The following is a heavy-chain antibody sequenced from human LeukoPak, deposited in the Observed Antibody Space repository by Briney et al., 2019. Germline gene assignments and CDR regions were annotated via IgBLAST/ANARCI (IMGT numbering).Heavy chain of an antibody. V-gene: IGHV3-21*01. CDR2: ISSSSGYI. D-gene: IGHD5-12*01. Sequence: PGGSLRLSCAASGFTFSSYSMNWVRQAPGQGLEWVSSISSSSGYIYYADSVKGRFTISRDNAKNSLYLQMNSLRAEDTATYYCAREGGYGDYWGRGTLVTVSS. J-gene: IGHJ4*02. CDR1: GFTFSSYS. CDR3: AREGGYGDY.